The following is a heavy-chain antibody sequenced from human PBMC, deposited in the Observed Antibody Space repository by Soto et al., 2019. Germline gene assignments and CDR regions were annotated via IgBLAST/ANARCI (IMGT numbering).Heavy chain of an antibody. Sequence: EVQLLESGGVLVQPGGSLRLSCAASGFTFSSYAMSWVRQAPGKGLEWVSVINDSGDSTYYADSVKGRFTISRDNSKNTLYLQMNSLRAEDTAVYYCAKGWSASRYAQVDYWGQGTLVTVSS. CDR2: INDSGDST. V-gene: IGHV3-23*01. CDR1: GFTFSSYA. J-gene: IGHJ4*02. CDR3: AKGWSASRYAQVDY. D-gene: IGHD2-2*01.